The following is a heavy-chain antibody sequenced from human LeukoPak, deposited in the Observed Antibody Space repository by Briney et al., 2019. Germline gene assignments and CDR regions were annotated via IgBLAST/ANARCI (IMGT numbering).Heavy chain of an antibody. D-gene: IGHD2-2*01. CDR3: ARASCYLRNCYYYGMDV. CDR1: GFTFSSYS. CDR2: ISSGSSDI. Sequence: GGSLRLSCAASGFTFSSYSMNWVRQAPGKGLEWVSFISSGSSDIYYADSVKGRFTISRDNAQISLFLQMNSLRDEDTAVYSCARASCYLRNCYYYGMDVWGQGTTVTVSS. J-gene: IGHJ6*02. V-gene: IGHV3-48*02.